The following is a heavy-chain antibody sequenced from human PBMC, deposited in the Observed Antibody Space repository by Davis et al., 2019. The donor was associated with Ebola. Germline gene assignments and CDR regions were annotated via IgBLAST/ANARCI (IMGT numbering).Heavy chain of an antibody. D-gene: IGHD6-19*01. V-gene: IGHV3-30-3*01. CDR3: ARDLDQWLVSNYYYGMDV. Sequence: GGSLRLSCAASGFTFSSYAMHWVRQAPGKGLEWVAVISYDGSNKYYADSVKGRFTISRDNSKNTLYLQMNSLRAEDTAVYYCARDLDQWLVSNYYYGMDVWGKGTTVTVSS. CDR2: ISYDGSNK. CDR1: GFTFSSYA. J-gene: IGHJ6*04.